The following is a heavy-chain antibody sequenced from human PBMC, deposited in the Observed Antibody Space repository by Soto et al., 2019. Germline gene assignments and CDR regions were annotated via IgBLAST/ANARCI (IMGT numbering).Heavy chain of an antibody. CDR1: GGSVSSGSYY. CDR2: IYHSGST. Sequence: QVQLQESGPGLVKPSETLSLTCTVSGGSVSSGSYYWGWIRQPPGKGLEWIGYIYHSGSTNYNPSLKSRVTISVDTSKNQSSLSLPTVADADTAVYYCASLSAAWFDPWGQGTLVTVAS. V-gene: IGHV4-61*01. J-gene: IGHJ5*02. CDR3: ASLSAAWFDP. D-gene: IGHD6-19*01.